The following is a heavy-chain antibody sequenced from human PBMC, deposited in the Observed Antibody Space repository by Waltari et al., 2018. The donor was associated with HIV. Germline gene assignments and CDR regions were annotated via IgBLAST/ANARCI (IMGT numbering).Heavy chain of an antibody. D-gene: IGHD2-21*01. V-gene: IGHV3-33*01. CDR3: ARDVQGYCGGERCFYGMDV. Sequence: QVQLVESGGGVVQPGRSLRLSCAASGFTVSTYGLHWVGQAPGKGLEWVAVIWYYGSNTYYTDSVKGRFTISRDNSKNTLYLQMYSLRAEDTAVYYCARDVQGYCGGERCFYGMDVWGQGTTVTVSS. CDR1: GFTVSTYG. J-gene: IGHJ6*02. CDR2: IWYYGSNT.